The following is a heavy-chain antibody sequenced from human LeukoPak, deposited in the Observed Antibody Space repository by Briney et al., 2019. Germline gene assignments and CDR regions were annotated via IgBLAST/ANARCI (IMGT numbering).Heavy chain of an antibody. D-gene: IGHD1-26*01. Sequence: SETLSLTCTVSGGSISSYYWSWIRQPPGKGLEWIGYIYYSGSTNYNPSLKSRVTISVDTSKNQFSLKLSSVTAADTAVYYCARSWELSLLFDYWGQGTLVTVSS. CDR2: IYYSGST. V-gene: IGHV4-59*01. J-gene: IGHJ4*02. CDR1: GGSISSYY. CDR3: ARSWELSLLFDY.